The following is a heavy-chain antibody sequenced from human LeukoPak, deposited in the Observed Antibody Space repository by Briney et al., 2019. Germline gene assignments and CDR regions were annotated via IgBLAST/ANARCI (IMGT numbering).Heavy chain of an antibody. V-gene: IGHV3-23*01. CDR1: GFTFSSYA. CDR2: ICGSGGST. Sequence: GGSLRLSCAASGFTFSSYAMSWVRQAPGKGLEWVSAICGSGGSTYYADSVKGRFTISRDNSKNTLYLQMNSLRAEDTAVYYCAKDGVWFGESPPDYWGQGTLVTVSS. CDR3: AKDGVWFGESPPDY. D-gene: IGHD3-10*01. J-gene: IGHJ4*02.